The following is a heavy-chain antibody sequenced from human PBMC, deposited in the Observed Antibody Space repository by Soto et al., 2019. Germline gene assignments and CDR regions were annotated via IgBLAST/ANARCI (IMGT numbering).Heavy chain of an antibody. CDR2: ISYDGSNK. CDR3: ARRVGFDY. V-gene: IGHV3-30-3*01. Sequence: PGGSLRLSCAASGFTFSSYAMHWVRQAPGKGLEWVAVISYDGSNKYYADSVKGRFTISRDNSKNTLYLQMNSLRAEDTVVYYCARRVGFDYWGQGTLVTVSS. CDR1: GFTFSSYA. J-gene: IGHJ4*02. D-gene: IGHD3-10*01.